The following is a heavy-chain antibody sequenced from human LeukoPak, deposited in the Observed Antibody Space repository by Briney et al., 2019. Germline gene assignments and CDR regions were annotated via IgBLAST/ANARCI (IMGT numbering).Heavy chain of an antibody. CDR3: AREQLLLYYYYGMDV. Sequence: GGSLRLSCAASGFNFNAYAMSWVRQAPGKGLEWVSAISGSGGSTYYADSVKGRFTISRDNSKNTLYLQMNSLRAEDTAVYYCAREQLLLYYYYGMDVWGQGTTVTVSS. CDR1: GFNFNAYA. J-gene: IGHJ6*02. V-gene: IGHV3-23*01. D-gene: IGHD2-2*01. CDR2: ISGSGGST.